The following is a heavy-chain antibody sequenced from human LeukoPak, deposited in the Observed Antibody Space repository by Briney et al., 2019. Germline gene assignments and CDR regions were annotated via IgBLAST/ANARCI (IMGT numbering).Heavy chain of an antibody. J-gene: IGHJ4*02. V-gene: IGHV3-66*01. CDR1: GFTVSNNY. Sequence: GGSLRLSCAASGFTVSNNYMSWVRQAPGKGLEWVSLIYSGGNTYYADSVKGRFTISRDNSKNTLYLQMNSLRAEDTAVYYCARDSGSYYFDYWGQGTLVTVSS. CDR3: ARDSGSYYFDY. CDR2: IYSGGNT. D-gene: IGHD1-26*01.